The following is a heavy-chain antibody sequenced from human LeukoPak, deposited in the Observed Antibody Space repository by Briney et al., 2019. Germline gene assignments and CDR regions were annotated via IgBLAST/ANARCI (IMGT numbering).Heavy chain of an antibody. Sequence: SETLPLTCSVSGGSMSSGSYHWGWIRQPAGKGLESIGRIYISGSTHYNPSLKSRVTISVDTSKNQFSLQLTSVTAADTAVYYCARGYGGYVDYWGQGTLVTVSS. D-gene: IGHD4-23*01. V-gene: IGHV4-61*02. CDR1: GGSMSSGSYH. J-gene: IGHJ4*02. CDR3: ARGYGGYVDY. CDR2: IYISGST.